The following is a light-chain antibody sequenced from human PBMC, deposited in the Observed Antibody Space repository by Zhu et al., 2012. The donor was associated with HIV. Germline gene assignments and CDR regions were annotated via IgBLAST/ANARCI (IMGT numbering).Light chain of an antibody. V-gene: IGKV3-20*01. CDR2: DTS. CDR1: QTVGTN. Sequence: ATLSCRASQTVGTNVAWYQQKPGQSPRLLIYDTSNRATGIPDRFSGSGSGTDFTLTVSRLEPEDFAIYYCQQYGSSPPYTFGQGTKLEIK. J-gene: IGKJ2*01. CDR3: QQYGSSPPYT.